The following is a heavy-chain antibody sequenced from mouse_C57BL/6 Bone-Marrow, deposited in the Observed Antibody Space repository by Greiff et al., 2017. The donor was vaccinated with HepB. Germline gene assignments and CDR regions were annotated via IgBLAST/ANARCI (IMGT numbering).Heavy chain of an antibody. CDR3: ARGGTVVATDY. D-gene: IGHD1-1*01. CDR1: GFTFSSYG. Sequence: EVHLVESGGDLVKPGGSLKLSCAASGFTFSSYGMSWVRQTPDKRLEWVATISSGGSYTYYPDSVKGRFTISRDNAKNTLYLQMSSLKTEDTAMYYCARGGTVVATDYWGQGTTLTVSS. J-gene: IGHJ2*01. CDR2: ISSGGSYT. V-gene: IGHV5-6*01.